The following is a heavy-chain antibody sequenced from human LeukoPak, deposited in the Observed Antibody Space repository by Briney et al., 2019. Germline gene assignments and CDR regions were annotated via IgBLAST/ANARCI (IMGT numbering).Heavy chain of an antibody. V-gene: IGHV3-53*01. D-gene: IGHD6-19*01. J-gene: IGHJ4*02. CDR2: IYSGGAT. CDR1: GFNVSNNY. CDR3: ARGFSSSGFDY. Sequence: GGSLRLSCAASGFNVSNNYMSWVRQAPGKGLEWVSIIYSGGATYFADSIKGRFTISRDNSKNTLYLQMNSLRAEDTAVYYCARGFSSSGFDYWGQGTLVTVSS.